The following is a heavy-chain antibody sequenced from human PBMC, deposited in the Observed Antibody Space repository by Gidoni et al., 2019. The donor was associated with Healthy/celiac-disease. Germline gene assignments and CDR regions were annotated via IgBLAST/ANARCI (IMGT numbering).Heavy chain of an antibody. CDR1: VFTFSSYS. D-gene: IGHD2-2*01. CDR2: ISSSSSYI. CDR3: ARVTVVVVPAAVDYMDA. V-gene: IGHV3-21*01. Sequence: EVQLVESGGGLVKPGGSLRLSCAASVFTFSSYSMNWVRQAPGKGLEWVSSISSSSSYIYYADSVKGRFTISRDNAKNSLYLQMNSLRAEDTAVYYCARVTVVVVPAAVDYMDAWGKGTTVTVSS. J-gene: IGHJ6*03.